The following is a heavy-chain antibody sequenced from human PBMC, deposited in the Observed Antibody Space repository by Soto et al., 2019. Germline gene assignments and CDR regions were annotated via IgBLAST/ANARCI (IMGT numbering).Heavy chain of an antibody. CDR1: GFTFSSYA. CDR2: ISYDGSNK. J-gene: IGHJ4*02. Sequence: QVQLVESGGGVVQPGRSLRLSCAASGFTFSSYAMHWVRQAPGKGLEWVAVISYDGSNKYYADSLKGRFTISRDNSTNTLYLQMNSLRAEDTAVYYCARPRGGYYGSGSYDYWGQGTLVTVSS. V-gene: IGHV3-30-3*01. D-gene: IGHD3-10*01. CDR3: ARPRGGYYGSGSYDY.